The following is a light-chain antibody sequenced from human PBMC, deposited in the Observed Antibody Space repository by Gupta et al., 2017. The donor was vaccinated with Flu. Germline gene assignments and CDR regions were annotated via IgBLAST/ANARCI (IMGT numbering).Light chain of an antibody. CDR1: KLGDKY. CDR3: QAWDSSTSWV. Sequence: TCSGDKLGDKYACWYQQKPGQSPVLVIYQDNKRPSGIPERFSGSNSGNTATLTISGTQAKDEADYYCQAWDSSTSWVFGGGTKLTVL. CDR2: QDN. J-gene: IGLJ3*02. V-gene: IGLV3-1*01.